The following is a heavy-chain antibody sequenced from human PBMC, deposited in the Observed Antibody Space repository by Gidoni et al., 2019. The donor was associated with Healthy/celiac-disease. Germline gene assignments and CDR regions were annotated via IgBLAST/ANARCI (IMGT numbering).Heavy chain of an antibody. V-gene: IGHV1-18*01. Sequence: EVKKPGASVKVSCKASGYTFTSYGISWVRQAPGQGLEWMGWISAYNGNTNYAQKLQGRVTMTTDTSTSTAYMELRSLRSDDTAVYYCARSIVVVTAIPFCDYWGQGTLVTVSS. CDR2: ISAYNGNT. CDR1: GYTFTSYG. J-gene: IGHJ4*02. D-gene: IGHD2-21*02. CDR3: ARSIVVVTAIPFCDY.